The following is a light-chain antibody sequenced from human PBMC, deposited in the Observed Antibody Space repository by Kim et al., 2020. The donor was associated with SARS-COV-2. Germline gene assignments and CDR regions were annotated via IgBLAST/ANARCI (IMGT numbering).Light chain of an antibody. CDR3: QQGNSFPRT. CDR2: AAS. CDR1: QAISSY. Sequence: ASVGDRVTITCRASQAISSYLAWYQQKPGKAPKLLIYAASHLNSGVPSRFSGGGSGTDFTLTISSLQPEDFATYYCQQGNSFPRTFGQGTKVDIK. J-gene: IGKJ1*01. V-gene: IGKV1-12*01.